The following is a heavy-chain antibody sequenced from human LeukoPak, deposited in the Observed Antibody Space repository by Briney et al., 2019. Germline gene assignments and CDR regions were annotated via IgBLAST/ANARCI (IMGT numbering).Heavy chain of an antibody. CDR2: IYTSGST. CDR3: ARAGYDFWSGSWFDP. Sequence: PSETLSLTCTVSGGPITSGSYYWSWIRQPAGKGLEWIGRIYTSGSTNYNPSLKSRVTISVDTSKNQFSLKLSSVTAADTAVYYCARAGYDFWSGSWFDPWGQGTLVTVSS. V-gene: IGHV4-61*02. CDR1: GGPITSGSYY. J-gene: IGHJ5*02. D-gene: IGHD3-3*01.